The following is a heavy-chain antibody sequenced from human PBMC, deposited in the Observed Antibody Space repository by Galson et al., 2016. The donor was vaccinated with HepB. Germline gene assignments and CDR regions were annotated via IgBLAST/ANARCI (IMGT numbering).Heavy chain of an antibody. Sequence: ETLSLTCTVSGGSISSSNWWSWVRQPPGKGLEWIGDVFHNGNTNYKSSLKSRVTISVGKSKNQFSLILTSVTAADTAVYYCARRLYCSGGSCYIFDSWGQGTLVTVSS. V-gene: IGHV4-4*02. D-gene: IGHD2-15*01. CDR3: ARRLYCSGGSCYIFDS. CDR2: VFHNGNT. J-gene: IGHJ4*02. CDR1: GGSISSSNW.